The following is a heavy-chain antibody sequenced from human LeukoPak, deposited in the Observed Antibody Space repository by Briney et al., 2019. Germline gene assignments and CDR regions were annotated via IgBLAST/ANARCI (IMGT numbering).Heavy chain of an antibody. CDR3: AHLMVRGVIESDAFDI. D-gene: IGHD3-10*01. CDR1: GFSLRTSGVG. CDR2: IYWDDDK. J-gene: IGHJ3*02. Sequence: SGPTLVKLTRTLTLTCTFSGFSLRTSGVGVGWTRQPPGKALEWLSLIYWDDDKRYSPSLKSRLTITKDTSKNQVVLTMTNMDPVDTATYYCAHLMVRGVIESDAFDIWGQGTMVTVSS. V-gene: IGHV2-5*02.